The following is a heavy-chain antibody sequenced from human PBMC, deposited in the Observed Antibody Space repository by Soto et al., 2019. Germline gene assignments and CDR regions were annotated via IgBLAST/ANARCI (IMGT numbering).Heavy chain of an antibody. J-gene: IGHJ5*02. CDR3: AKSSSSSWYWFDP. Sequence: GESLKISCAASGFTFSSYAMSWVRQAPGKGLEWVSAISGSGGSTYYADSVKGRFTISRDNSKNTLYLQMNSLRAEDTAVYYCAKSSSSSWYWFDPWGQGTLVTVSS. V-gene: IGHV3-23*01. CDR2: ISGSGGST. D-gene: IGHD6-13*01. CDR1: GFTFSSYA.